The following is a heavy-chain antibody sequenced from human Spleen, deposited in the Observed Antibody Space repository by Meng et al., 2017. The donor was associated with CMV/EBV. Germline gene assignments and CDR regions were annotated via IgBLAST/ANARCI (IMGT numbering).Heavy chain of an antibody. Sequence: SVKVSCKSSGGTFSSYTVNWVRQAPGQGLEWMGRIIPMFDTANYAQRFQGRVMITTDESTSTVYMELSSLRSEDTAVYYCASLDIGGDGYNGWLDSWGQGTLVTVSS. CDR3: ASLDIGGDGYNGWLDS. D-gene: IGHD5-24*01. CDR2: IIPMFDTA. J-gene: IGHJ4*02. V-gene: IGHV1-69*05. CDR1: GGTFSSYT.